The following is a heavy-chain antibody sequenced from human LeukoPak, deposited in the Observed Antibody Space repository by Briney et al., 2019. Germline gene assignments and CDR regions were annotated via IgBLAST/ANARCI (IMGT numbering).Heavy chain of an antibody. J-gene: IGHJ4*02. V-gene: IGHV1-8*01. CDR2: MNPNSGNT. CDR1: GYTFTSYD. Sequence: ASVKVSCKASGYTFTSYDINWVRQATGQGLEWMGWMNPNSGNTGYAQKFQGRVTMTRNTSISTAYMELSSLRSEDTAVYYCARVPYDSSYYYYEKVDYWGQGTLVTVSS. CDR3: ARVPYDSSYYYYEKVDY. D-gene: IGHD3-22*01.